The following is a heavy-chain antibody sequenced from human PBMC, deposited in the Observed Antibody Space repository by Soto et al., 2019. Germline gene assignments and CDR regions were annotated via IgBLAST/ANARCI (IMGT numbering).Heavy chain of an antibody. D-gene: IGHD3-22*01. J-gene: IGHJ4*02. V-gene: IGHV3-23*01. CDR1: GFTFSSYA. Sequence: GGSLRLSCSASGFTFSSYAMSWVRQAPGKGLEWVSAISGSGGSTYYADSVKGRFTISRDNSKNTLYLQMNSLRAEDTAVYYCAKAFAIVVVTYFDYWGQGTLVTVSS. CDR3: AKAFAIVVVTYFDY. CDR2: ISGSGGST.